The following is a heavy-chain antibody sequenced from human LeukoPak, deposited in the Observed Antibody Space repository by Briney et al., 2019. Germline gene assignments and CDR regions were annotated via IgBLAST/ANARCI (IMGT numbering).Heavy chain of an antibody. Sequence: GGSLRLSCAASGFTFSSYGMHWVRQAPGKGLEWVAVISYDGSNKYYADSVKGRFTISRDNSENTLYLQMNSLRAEDTAVYYCARVKMYKWELLGAFDYWGQGTLVTVSS. V-gene: IGHV3-30*03. CDR1: GFTFSSYG. J-gene: IGHJ4*02. CDR2: ISYDGSNK. D-gene: IGHD1-26*01. CDR3: ARVKMYKWELLGAFDY.